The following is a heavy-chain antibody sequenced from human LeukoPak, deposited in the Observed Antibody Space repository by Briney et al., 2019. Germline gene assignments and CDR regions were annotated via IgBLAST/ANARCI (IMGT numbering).Heavy chain of an antibody. CDR3: ARVPDCGGDCYSNWFDP. CDR2: ISAYNGNT. D-gene: IGHD2-21*02. Sequence: ASVKVSCKASGYTFTSYGISWVRQAPGQGLEWMGWISAYNGNTNYAQKLQGRVTMTTDTSTSTAYMELRSPRSDDTAVYYCARVPDCGGDCYSNWFDPWGQGTLVTVSS. V-gene: IGHV1-18*01. CDR1: GYTFTSYG. J-gene: IGHJ5*02.